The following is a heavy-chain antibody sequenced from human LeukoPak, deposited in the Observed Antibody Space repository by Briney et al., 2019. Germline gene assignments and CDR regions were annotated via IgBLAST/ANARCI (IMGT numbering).Heavy chain of an antibody. D-gene: IGHD3-22*01. CDR1: GFTFSSYS. J-gene: IGHJ4*02. CDR3: SRELHSSGYPYFDY. Sequence: GGSLRLSCAASGFTFSSYSMNWVRQAPGKGLEWVSYISSSSSTIYYADSVKGRFTISRDNAKNSLYLQMNSLRAEDTAVYYCSRELHSSGYPYFDYWGQGTLVTVSS. V-gene: IGHV3-48*01. CDR2: ISSSSSTI.